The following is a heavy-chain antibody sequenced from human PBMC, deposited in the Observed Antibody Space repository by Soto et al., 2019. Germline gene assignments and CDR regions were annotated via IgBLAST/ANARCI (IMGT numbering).Heavy chain of an antibody. D-gene: IGHD3-22*01. Sequence: GESLKISCEGVGYSFSNHWIAWVRQMPEKGLEWMGTIYPGDSDMRYSPSFRGQVTIAVDKSINTAYLQWHSLQASDTAMYYCARPRGSYVHDGSGYYYWNYFDFWGQGTLVTVSS. J-gene: IGHJ4*02. CDR3: ARPRGSYVHDGSGYYYWNYFDF. CDR2: IYPGDSDM. V-gene: IGHV5-51*01. CDR1: GYSFSNHW.